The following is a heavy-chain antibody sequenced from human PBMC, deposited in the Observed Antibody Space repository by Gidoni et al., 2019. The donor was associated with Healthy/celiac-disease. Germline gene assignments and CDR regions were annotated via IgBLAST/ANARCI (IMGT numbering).Heavy chain of an antibody. D-gene: IGHD3-16*02. CDR3: TTERGELSAYFDY. V-gene: IGHV3-15*01. J-gene: IGHJ4*02. Sequence: AAPVKGRFTISRDDSKNTLYLQMNSLKTEDTAVYYCTTERGELSAYFDYWGQGTLVTVSS.